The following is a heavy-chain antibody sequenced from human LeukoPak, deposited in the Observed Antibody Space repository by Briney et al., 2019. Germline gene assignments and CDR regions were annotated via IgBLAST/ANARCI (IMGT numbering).Heavy chain of an antibody. Sequence: TSETLSLTCAVYGGSFSGYYWSWIRQPPGKGLEWIGEINHSGSTNYNPSLKSRVTISVDTSKNQFSLKLSSVTAADTAVYYCAVLPYYYYYGMDVRGQGTTVTVSS. CDR1: GGSFSGYY. V-gene: IGHV4-34*01. J-gene: IGHJ6*02. CDR2: INHSGST. CDR3: AVLPYYYYYGMDV.